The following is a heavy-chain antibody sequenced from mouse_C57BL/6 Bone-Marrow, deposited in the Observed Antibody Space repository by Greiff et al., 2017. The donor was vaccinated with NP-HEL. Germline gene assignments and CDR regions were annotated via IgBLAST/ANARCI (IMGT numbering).Heavy chain of an antibody. D-gene: IGHD1-1*01. CDR2: ISGGGGNT. V-gene: IGHV5-9*01. CDR3: ARDYYWTWFAY. J-gene: IGHJ3*01. CDR1: GFTFSSYT. Sequence: EVMLVESGGGLVKPGGSLKLSCEASGFTFSSYTMSWVRQTPEKRLEWVANISGGGGNTYYPDSVKGRVTISRDKSNNTLYLQMSSLTSEDTAVYYCARDYYWTWFAYWGQGTLVTVS.